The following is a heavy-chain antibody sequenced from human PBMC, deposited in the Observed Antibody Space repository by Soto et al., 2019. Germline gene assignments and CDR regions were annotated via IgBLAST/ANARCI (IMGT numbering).Heavy chain of an antibody. J-gene: IGHJ6*03. CDR2: IKQDGSEK. CDR1: GFTFSSYW. CDR3: ARAYYDFWSGVPEYYYYYYMDV. D-gene: IGHD3-3*01. V-gene: IGHV3-7*01. Sequence: EVQLVESGGGLVQPGGSLRLSCAASGFTFSSYWMSWVRQAPGKGLEWVANIKQDGSEKYYVDSVKGRFTISRDNAKNSLYLQMNSLRAEDTAVYYCARAYYDFWSGVPEYYYYYYMDVWGKGTTVTVSS.